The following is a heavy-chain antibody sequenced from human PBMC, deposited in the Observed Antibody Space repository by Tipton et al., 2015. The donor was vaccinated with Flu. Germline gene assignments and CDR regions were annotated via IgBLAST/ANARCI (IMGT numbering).Heavy chain of an antibody. CDR1: SGSIGSTNYF. Sequence: TLSLTCTASSGSIGSTNYFCAWIRQPPGKRLELIGSIYPSGTTYYNPSLKSRVTISADTSKSQFSLMLRSVTAADTAVYYCARLSYYDVDLINFYFEDWGQGTLVTVSS. J-gene: IGHJ4*02. D-gene: IGHD3-10*02. V-gene: IGHV4-39*01. CDR2: IYPSGTT. CDR3: ARLSYYDVDLINFYFED.